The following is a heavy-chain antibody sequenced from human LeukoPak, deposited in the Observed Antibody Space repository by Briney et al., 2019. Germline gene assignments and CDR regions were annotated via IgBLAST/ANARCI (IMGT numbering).Heavy chain of an antibody. J-gene: IGHJ4*02. V-gene: IGHV1-18*01. CDR1: GYTFTSYG. Sequence: ASVKVSCKASGYTFTSYGISWVRQAPGQGLEWMGWTSAYNGNTNYAQKLQGRVTMTTDTSTSTAYMELRSLRSDDTAVYYCARRNGDYDILTGLEDYWGQGTLVTVSS. D-gene: IGHD3-9*01. CDR2: TSAYNGNT. CDR3: ARRNGDYDILTGLEDY.